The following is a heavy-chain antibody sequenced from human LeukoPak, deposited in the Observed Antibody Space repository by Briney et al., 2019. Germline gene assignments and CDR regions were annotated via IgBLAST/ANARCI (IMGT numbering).Heavy chain of an antibody. V-gene: IGHV3-53*01. CDR2: IYSGGST. J-gene: IGHJ6*02. CDR3: AKDGSGMDFYDILTGYYRPYYYYGMDV. Sequence: HPGGSLRLSCAASGFTVSSNYMSWVRQAPGKGLEWVSVIYSGGSTYYADSVKGRFTISRDNSKNTLYLQMNSLRAEDTAVYYCAKDGSGMDFYDILTGYYRPYYYYGMDVWGQGTTVTVSS. CDR1: GFTVSSNY. D-gene: IGHD3-9*01.